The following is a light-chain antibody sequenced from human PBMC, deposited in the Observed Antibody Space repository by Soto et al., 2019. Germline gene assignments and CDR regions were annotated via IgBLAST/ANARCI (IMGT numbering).Light chain of an antibody. J-gene: IGLJ2*01. CDR2: QDS. CDR1: KLGDKY. CDR3: QAWDSSSGREV. Sequence: SYELTQPPSVSVSPGQTASITCSGDKLGDKYACWYQQKPGQSPVLVIYQDSKRPSGIPERFSGSYSGNTATLTISGTQAMDEADYYCQAWDSSSGREVFGGGTKLTVL. V-gene: IGLV3-1*01.